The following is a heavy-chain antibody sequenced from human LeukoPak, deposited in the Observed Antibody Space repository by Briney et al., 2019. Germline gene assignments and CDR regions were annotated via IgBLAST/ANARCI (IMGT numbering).Heavy chain of an antibody. V-gene: IGHV4-31*03. CDR3: ARQKYYDILTGYYLYYFDY. D-gene: IGHD3-9*01. Sequence: SETLSLTCTVSGGSISSGGYYWSWIRQHPGKGLEWIGYIYYSGSTYYNPSLKSRVTISVDTSKNQFSLKLSSVTAADTAVYYCARQKYYDILTGYYLYYFDYWGQGTLVTVSS. CDR1: GGSISSGGYY. J-gene: IGHJ4*02. CDR2: IYYSGST.